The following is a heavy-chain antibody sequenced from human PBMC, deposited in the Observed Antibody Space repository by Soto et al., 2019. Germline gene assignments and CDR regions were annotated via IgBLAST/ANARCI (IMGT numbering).Heavy chain of an antibody. CDR1: GFTFATYA. Sequence: GSLRLSCAASGFTFATYAMTWVRQAPGKGLEWVSAIDGGGRLTYYADSVKGRFTISRDNLKNRLYLEMNSLRAEDTAVYYWAKDQRLCRGGSCSPSLSDYWGQGTLVTVSS. D-gene: IGHD2-15*01. CDR3: AKDQRLCRGGSCSPSLSDY. CDR2: IDGGGRLT. J-gene: IGHJ4*02. V-gene: IGHV3-23*01.